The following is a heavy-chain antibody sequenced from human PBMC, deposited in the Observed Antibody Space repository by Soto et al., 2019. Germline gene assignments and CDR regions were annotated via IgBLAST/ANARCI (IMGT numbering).Heavy chain of an antibody. J-gene: IGHJ5*02. Sequence: KASGYTFTCYGISWVRQAPGQGLEWLGWISVYNGNTNFAQRFQGRVTMTTDTSTTTAYMELRSLRSDDTAVYYCARVVPGAEAWFGPWGQGTLVTVSS. CDR1: GYTFTCYG. D-gene: IGHD2-2*01. CDR3: ARVVPGAEAWFGP. V-gene: IGHV1-18*04. CDR2: ISVYNGNT.